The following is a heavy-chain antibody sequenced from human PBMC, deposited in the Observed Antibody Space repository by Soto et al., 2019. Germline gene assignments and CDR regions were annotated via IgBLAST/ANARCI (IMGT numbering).Heavy chain of an antibody. Sequence: QVQLQQWGAGLLKPSETLSLTRAVYGGSFSGYYWSWIRQPPGKGLEWIGEINHSGSTNYNPSLKSRVTISVDTSKNQFSLKLSSVTAADTAVYYCARRAMSIVSAFDIWGQGTMVTVSS. V-gene: IGHV4-34*01. J-gene: IGHJ3*02. CDR1: GGSFSGYY. D-gene: IGHD6-6*01. CDR2: INHSGST. CDR3: ARRAMSIVSAFDI.